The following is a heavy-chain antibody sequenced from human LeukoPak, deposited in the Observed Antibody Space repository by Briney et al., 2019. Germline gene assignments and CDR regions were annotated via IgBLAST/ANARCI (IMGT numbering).Heavy chain of an antibody. D-gene: IGHD4-23*01. CDR1: GGSFSGYY. J-gene: IGHJ3*02. CDR2: INHSGST. CDR3: ARDLEDYGGNSDAFDI. V-gene: IGHV4-34*01. Sequence: SETLSLTCAVYGGSFSGYYWSWIRPPAGKGLEWIGEINHSGSTNYNPSLKSRVTISVDTSKNQFSLKLSSVTAADTAVYYCARDLEDYGGNSDAFDIWGQGTMVTVSS.